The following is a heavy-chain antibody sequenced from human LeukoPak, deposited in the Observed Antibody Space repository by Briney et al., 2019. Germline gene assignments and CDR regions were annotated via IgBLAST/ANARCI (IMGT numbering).Heavy chain of an antibody. D-gene: IGHD3-10*01. CDR2: IYTSGST. V-gene: IGHV4-4*07. J-gene: IGHJ5*02. CDR3: ARESRFAYGSGSYNWFDP. CDR1: GDSFSLYY. Sequence: PSETLSLTCTVSGDSFSLYYWSWIRQPAGKGLEWIGRIYTSGSTNYNPSLKSRVTMSVDTSKNQFSLKLSSVTAADTAVYYCARESRFAYGSGSYNWFDPWGQGTLVTVSS.